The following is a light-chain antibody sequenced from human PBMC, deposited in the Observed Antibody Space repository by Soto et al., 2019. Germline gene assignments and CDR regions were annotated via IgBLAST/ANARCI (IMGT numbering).Light chain of an antibody. CDR1: QSVGSSQ. Sequence: EIVLTQSPGTLSLSPGERVTLSCRASQSVGSSQIAWYQHKPGQAPRLRIYGASSRATGIPDRFSGRGSGTDFTLTITRLEPEDFAVFYCHHYGGSPRVTFGQGTRLEIK. CDR2: GAS. V-gene: IGKV3-20*01. CDR3: HHYGGSPRVT. J-gene: IGKJ5*01.